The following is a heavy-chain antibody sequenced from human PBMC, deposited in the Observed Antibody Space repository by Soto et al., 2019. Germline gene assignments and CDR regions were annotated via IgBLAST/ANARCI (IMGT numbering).Heavy chain of an antibody. Sequence: GGSLKISCKGSGYSFTSYWIGWVRQMPGKGLEWMGIIYPGDSDTRYSPSFQGQVTISADKSISTAYLQWSSLKASDTAMYYFSTRVHGSYPGKSYYAMDVWGQGTLVTVSS. CDR1: GYSFTSYW. J-gene: IGHJ6*02. V-gene: IGHV5-51*01. CDR2: IYPGDSDT. CDR3: STRVHGSYPGKSYYAMDV. D-gene: IGHD3-22*01.